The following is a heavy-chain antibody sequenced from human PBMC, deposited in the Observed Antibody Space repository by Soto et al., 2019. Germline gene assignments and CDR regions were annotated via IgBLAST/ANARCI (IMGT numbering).Heavy chain of an antibody. J-gene: IGHJ4*02. D-gene: IGHD2-21*02. Sequence: QVQLVQSGAEVKKPGASVKVSCKASGDTFTDYYIHWVRQAPGQGLEWMGTVNPSGGHTTYAQHFLGRVTKTRDTSTSSLYREVTSLTSEDTAVYYCARGGHVVVVTAALDYWGQGTLVTVSS. CDR1: GDTFTDYY. CDR2: VNPSGGHT. CDR3: ARGGHVVVVTAALDY. V-gene: IGHV1-46*01.